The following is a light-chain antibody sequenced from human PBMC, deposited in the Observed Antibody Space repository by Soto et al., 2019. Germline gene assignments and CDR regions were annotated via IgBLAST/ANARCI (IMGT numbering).Light chain of an antibody. CDR1: QSVSSSY. CDR3: QQYGSSHLAP. Sequence: EIVLTQSPGTLSLSPGESATLSCRASQSVSSSYLAWYQQKPGQAPRLLIYGISSRATGIPDRFSGSGSGTDFTLTISRLEPEDVGVYYCQQYGSSHLAPFGGRTKLSIK. V-gene: IGKV3-20*01. CDR2: GIS. J-gene: IGKJ4*01.